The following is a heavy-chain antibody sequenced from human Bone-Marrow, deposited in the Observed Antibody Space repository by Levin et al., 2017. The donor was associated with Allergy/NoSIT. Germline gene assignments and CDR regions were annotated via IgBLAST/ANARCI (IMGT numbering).Heavy chain of an antibody. CDR2: IFPGDSDT. CDR3: ARHATTADQQENWFGP. D-gene: IGHD1-1*01. V-gene: IGHV5-51*01. J-gene: IGHJ5*02. Sequence: KVSCQASGYKFANYWVGWVRQQPGKGLEWLGTIFPGDSDTRYSPSFEGQVSISVDKSVSTVYLQWSSLKSSDTGIYYCARHATTADQQENWFGPWGKGTLVTVSS. CDR1: GYKFANYW.